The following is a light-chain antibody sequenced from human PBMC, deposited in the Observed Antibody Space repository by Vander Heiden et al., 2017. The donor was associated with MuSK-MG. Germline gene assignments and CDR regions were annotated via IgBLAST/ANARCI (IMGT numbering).Light chain of an antibody. V-gene: IGKV1-39*01. CDR1: ESIAGY. J-gene: IGKJ2*02. CDR2: SAS. Sequence: DIRMTQSPSSLSASVGDRVTITCRASESIAGYLNWYQQKPGKAPKILIYSASRLQSGVPSRFSGSGSGTDFTLTISSLQSEDCAIYYCQRSDGTPRTFGQGTKLEIK. CDR3: QRSDGTPRT.